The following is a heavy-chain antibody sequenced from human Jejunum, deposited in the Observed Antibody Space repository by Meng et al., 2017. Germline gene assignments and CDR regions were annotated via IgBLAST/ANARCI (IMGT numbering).Heavy chain of an antibody. D-gene: IGHD6-13*01. Sequence: GGSLRLSCAASGFTFSSFWMHWVRQAPGKGPVWVSRINTDGSMTNDADSVKGRFTISRDNAKNTLYLQMNSLRAEDTAVYYCARGVTSGYIGDWGQGNLVTGAS. CDR1: GFTFSSFW. CDR3: ARGVTSGYIGD. J-gene: IGHJ4*02. V-gene: IGHV3-74*01. CDR2: INTDGSMT.